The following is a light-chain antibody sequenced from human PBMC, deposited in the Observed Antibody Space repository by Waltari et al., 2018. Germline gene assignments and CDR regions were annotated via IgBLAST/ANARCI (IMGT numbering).Light chain of an antibody. CDR3: MQGLHSPWT. CDR2: WIS. Sequence: DVVLTQSPLSLPVTLGQPASISCRSSQSLVHTDGNAYLDWYLQRPGQSPKRLFYWISNRASGVPDRFSGSGSGSDFTLKISRVEAEDVGVYYCMQGLHSPWTFGQGTRVVVK. CDR1: QSLVHTDGNAY. V-gene: IGKV2-30*02. J-gene: IGKJ1*01.